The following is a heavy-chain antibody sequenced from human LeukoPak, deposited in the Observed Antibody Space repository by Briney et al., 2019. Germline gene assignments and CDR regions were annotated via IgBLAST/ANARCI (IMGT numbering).Heavy chain of an antibody. J-gene: IGHJ6*03. V-gene: IGHV1-2*06. CDR1: GYTFTGYY. CDR2: INPNSGGT. Sequence: ASVKVSCKASGYTFTGYYMHWVRQAPGQGLEWMGRINPNSGGTNYAQKFQGRVTMTRDTSISTAYMELSRLRPDDTAVYYCARDGDSYGYYYYYYMDVWGKGTTVTVSS. CDR3: ARDGDSYGYYYYYYMDV. D-gene: IGHD5-18*01.